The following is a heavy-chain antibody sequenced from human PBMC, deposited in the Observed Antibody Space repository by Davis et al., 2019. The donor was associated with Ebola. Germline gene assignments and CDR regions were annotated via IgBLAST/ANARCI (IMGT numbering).Heavy chain of an antibody. D-gene: IGHD2-2*01. V-gene: IGHV3-30*04. CDR3: ARVVPSSSGSRFDP. CDR1: GFTFSSYA. CDR2: ISYDGSNK. J-gene: IGHJ5*02. Sequence: PGGSLRLSCAASGFTFSSYAMHWVRQAPGKGLEWVAVISYDGSNKYYADSVKGRFTISRDNSKNTLYLQMNSLRAEDTAVYYCARVVPSSSGSRFDPWGQGTLVTVSS.